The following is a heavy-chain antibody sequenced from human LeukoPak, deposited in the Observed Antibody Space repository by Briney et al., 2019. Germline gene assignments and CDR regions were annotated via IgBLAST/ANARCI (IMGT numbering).Heavy chain of an antibody. V-gene: IGHV3-21*01. CDR2: ISSSSSYI. CDR3: AREPGYSSGPMGGY. Sequence: GGSLRLSCSASEFTVSSNYMNWVRQAPGKGLEWVSSISSSSSYIYYADSVKGRFTISRDNAKNSLYLQMNSLRAEDTAVYYCAREPGYSSGPMGGYWGQGTLVTVSS. CDR1: EFTVSSNY. D-gene: IGHD6-19*01. J-gene: IGHJ4*02.